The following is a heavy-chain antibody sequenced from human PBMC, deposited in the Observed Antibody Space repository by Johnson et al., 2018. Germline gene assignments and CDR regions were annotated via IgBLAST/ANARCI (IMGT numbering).Heavy chain of an antibody. CDR1: GFTFSSYG. V-gene: IGHV3-30*18. CDR3: AKDDTPDGYWDIDY. D-gene: IGHD4-17*01. J-gene: IGHJ4*02. Sequence: VQLVESGGGVVQPGRSLRLSCVASGFTFSSYGMHWVRQAPGKGLEWVAVISYDGSKENYADSVKGRFTLSIDTPKNTLYLQMNSLRDEDTAVYYCAKDDTPDGYWDIDYWGQGTLVIVSS. CDR2: ISYDGSKE.